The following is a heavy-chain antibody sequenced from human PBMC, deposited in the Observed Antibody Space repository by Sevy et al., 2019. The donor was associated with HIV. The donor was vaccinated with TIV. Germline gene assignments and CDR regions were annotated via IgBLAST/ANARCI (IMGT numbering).Heavy chain of an antibody. V-gene: IGHV3-30-3*01. D-gene: IGHD3-10*01. CDR1: GFTFSSYA. J-gene: IGHJ3*02. CDR3: ARDKGRITMVRGNAFDI. Sequence: GRSLRLSCAASGFTFSSYAMHWVRQAPGKGLEWVAVISYDGSNKYYADSVKGRFTISRDNSKNTLYLQMNSLRAEDTAVYYCARDKGRITMVRGNAFDIWGQGTMVTVSS. CDR2: ISYDGSNK.